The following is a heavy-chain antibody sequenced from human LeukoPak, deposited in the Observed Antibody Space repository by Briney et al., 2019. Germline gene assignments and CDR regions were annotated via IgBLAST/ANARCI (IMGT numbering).Heavy chain of an antibody. D-gene: IGHD2-2*01. V-gene: IGHV1-69*13. CDR2: IIPIFGTA. CDR3: ARGCSSTSCYYYYYGMDV. J-gene: IGHJ6*02. CDR1: GGTSSSYA. Sequence: ASVKVSCKASGGTSSSYAISWVRQAPGQGLEWMGGIIPIFGTANYAQKFQGRVTITADESTSTAYMELSSLRSEDTAVYYCARGCSSTSCYYYYYGMDVWGQGTTVTVSS.